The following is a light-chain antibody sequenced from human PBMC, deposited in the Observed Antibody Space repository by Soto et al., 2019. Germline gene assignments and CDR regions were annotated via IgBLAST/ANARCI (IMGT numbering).Light chain of an antibody. CDR3: QQYYGSPGIT. CDR2: GSS. V-gene: IGKV3-15*01. J-gene: IGKJ5*01. CDR1: QSIGTV. Sequence: DMVMTQSPDTLSLSPGERATLSCRASQSIGTVLAWYQLRPGQVPRLLIYGSSTRATGIPARFSGSGSGTDFTLTISRLEPEDFAVYYCQQYYGSPGITFGQGTRLEI.